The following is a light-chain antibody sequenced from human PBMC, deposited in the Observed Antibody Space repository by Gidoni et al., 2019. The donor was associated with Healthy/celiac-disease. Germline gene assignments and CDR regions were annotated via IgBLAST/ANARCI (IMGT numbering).Light chain of an antibody. J-gene: IGKJ4*01. V-gene: IGKV1-12*01. Sequence: DIQMTQSASSVSASGGDRVTITGRASQGSSSWLAWYQQKPGKAPKLLIYASSSLQSGVPSRFSVSGSGTDFTLTISSLQPEAFATYYCQQANSFPQVTFGGGTKVEIK. CDR1: QGSSSW. CDR2: ASS. CDR3: QQANSFPQVT.